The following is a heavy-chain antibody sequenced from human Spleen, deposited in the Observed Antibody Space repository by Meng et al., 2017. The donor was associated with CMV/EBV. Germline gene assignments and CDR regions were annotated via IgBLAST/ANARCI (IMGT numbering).Heavy chain of an antibody. J-gene: IGHJ4*02. D-gene: IGHD1-26*01. CDR1: GYTFTFYY. V-gene: IGHV1-46*01. Sequence: ASVKVSCKPSGYTFTFYYIHWVRQAPGQGLEWMGIINPSGGSTSYAQKFQGRVTMTRDTSTSTVYMELSSLRSEDTAVYYCARARAPESRHGSYLYWGQGTLVTVSS. CDR3: ARARAPESRHGSYLY. CDR2: INPSGGST.